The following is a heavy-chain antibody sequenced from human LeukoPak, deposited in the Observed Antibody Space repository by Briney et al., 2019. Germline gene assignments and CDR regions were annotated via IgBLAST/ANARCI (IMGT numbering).Heavy chain of an antibody. Sequence: PGRSLRLSCAASGFTFSSSGIHWVRQAPCKGLAWVAVISYDGSNKYYADSVKGRFTISRDNSKNTLYLQMNSLRAEDIFFFKQKTAYEIQGAFDIWGQGTMVTVSS. CDR3: KTAYEIQGAFDI. CDR2: ISYDGSNK. D-gene: IGHD3-9*01. J-gene: IGHJ3*02. CDR1: GFTFSSSG. V-gene: IGHV3-30*03.